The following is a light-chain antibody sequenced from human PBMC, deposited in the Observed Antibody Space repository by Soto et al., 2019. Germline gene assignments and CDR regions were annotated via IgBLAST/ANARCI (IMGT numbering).Light chain of an antibody. V-gene: IGLV2-14*01. J-gene: IGLJ1*01. CDR3: SSYTSSSTRV. CDR2: EVA. CDR1: SSDVGGYDY. Sequence: QSALTQPASVSGSPGQSITISCTGSSSDVGGYDYVSWYQHQPGKAPKLMIYEVASRPSGVSNRFSGSKSGNTASLTIAGLRAEDEADYYCSSYTSSSTRVFGTGTKVTVL.